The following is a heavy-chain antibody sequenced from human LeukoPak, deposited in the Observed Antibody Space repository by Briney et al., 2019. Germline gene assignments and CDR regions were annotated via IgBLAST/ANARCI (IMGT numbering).Heavy chain of an antibody. D-gene: IGHD3-10*01. J-gene: IGHJ4*02. Sequence: GGSLRLSCAASGFNFSSYAMHWVRQAPGKGLEWVAVISYDGSEKYYADSVKGRFTISRDNSKNTLYLQMNSLRGEDTAVFYCTRAWFGESSFDYWGQGTLVTVSS. CDR2: ISYDGSEK. CDR3: TRAWFGESSFDY. CDR1: GFNFSSYA. V-gene: IGHV3-30*04.